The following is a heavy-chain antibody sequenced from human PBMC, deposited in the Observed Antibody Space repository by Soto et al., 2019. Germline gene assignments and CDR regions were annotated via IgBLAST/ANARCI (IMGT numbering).Heavy chain of an antibody. Sequence: GGSLRLSCAASGFTFSSYEMNWVRQAPGKGLEWVSYISSSGSTIYYADSVEGRFTISRDNAKNSLYLQMNSLRAEDTAVYYCARRIRDDSGSTAFDIWGQGTMVTVSS. CDR1: GFTFSSYE. CDR3: ARRIRDDSGSTAFDI. V-gene: IGHV3-48*03. CDR2: ISSSGSTI. J-gene: IGHJ3*02. D-gene: IGHD3-10*01.